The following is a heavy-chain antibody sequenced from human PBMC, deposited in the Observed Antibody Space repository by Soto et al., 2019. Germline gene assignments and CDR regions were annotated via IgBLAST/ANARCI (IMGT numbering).Heavy chain of an antibody. CDR2: IYSSGST. V-gene: IGHV4-59*01. Sequence: SETLSLTCTVSGGSINNYYWSWIRQPPGQGLEWIGYIYSSGSTNYNPSLNSRVTISADTSKNQFSLKLSSVTAADTAVYYCARERGLWFGELFYGDYYGMDVWGQGTTVTVSS. D-gene: IGHD3-10*01. J-gene: IGHJ6*02. CDR3: ARERGLWFGELFYGDYYGMDV. CDR1: GGSINNYY.